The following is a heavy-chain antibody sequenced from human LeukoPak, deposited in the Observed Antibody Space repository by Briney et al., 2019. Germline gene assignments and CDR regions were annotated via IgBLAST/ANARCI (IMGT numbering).Heavy chain of an antibody. J-gene: IGHJ4*02. CDR3: ARGPSSTSCCDY. CDR1: GDSISSSNW. D-gene: IGHD2-2*01. CDR2: IYHSGST. V-gene: IGHV4-4*02. Sequence: PSGTLSLTCAVSGDSISSSNWWSRVRQPPGEGLGWIGEIYHSGSTNYNPSLKSRVTISVDKSKNQFSLKLSSVTAADTAVYYCARGPSSTSCCDYWGQGTLVTVSS.